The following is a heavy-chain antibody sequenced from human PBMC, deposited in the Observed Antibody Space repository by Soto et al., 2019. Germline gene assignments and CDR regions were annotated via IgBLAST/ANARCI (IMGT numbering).Heavy chain of an antibody. CDR2: LYWDDDK. CDR3: AHRPRGYSYYFDY. V-gene: IGHV2-5*02. CDR1: GFSLSTRGVG. J-gene: IGHJ4*02. Sequence: QITLKASGPTLVKPTQTLTLTCTFSGFSLSTRGVGVGWIRQPPGKALEWLALLYWDDDKGYSPSLKSRLTITKDTSKNPLFLTVTNMDPVDTATYYCAHRPRGYSYYFDYWGQGTLVTVSS. D-gene: IGHD5-18*01.